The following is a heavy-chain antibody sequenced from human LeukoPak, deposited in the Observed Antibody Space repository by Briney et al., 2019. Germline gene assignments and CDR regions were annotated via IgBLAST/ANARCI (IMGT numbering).Heavy chain of an antibody. J-gene: IGHJ6*02. CDR2: IYHSGST. CDR1: GGSISSGGYS. V-gene: IGHV4-30-2*01. Sequence: SETLSLTCAVSGGSISSGGYSWSWIRQPPGKGLEWIGYIYHSGSTYYNPSLKSRVTISVDRSKNQFSLKLSSVTAADTAVYYCARASGYDTATNYYYYGMDVWGQGTTVTVSS. D-gene: IGHD5-12*01. CDR3: ARASGYDTATNYYYYGMDV.